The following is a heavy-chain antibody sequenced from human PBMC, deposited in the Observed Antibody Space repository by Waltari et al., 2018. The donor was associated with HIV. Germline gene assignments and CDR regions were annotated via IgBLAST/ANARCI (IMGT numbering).Heavy chain of an antibody. Sequence: QVQLKQWGAGTLKPSETLSLTCSVYSESFSGTYWSWIRQPPGKGLEWIGEVNHSGSTNYNPSLKSRVTISVDTSKKQFSLRLTSVTAADTAIYYCARMPILGYGSYTFDSWGQGALVTVSS. D-gene: IGHD6-13*01. V-gene: IGHV4-34*01. CDR3: ARMPILGYGSYTFDS. J-gene: IGHJ4*02. CDR1: SESFSGTY. CDR2: VNHSGST.